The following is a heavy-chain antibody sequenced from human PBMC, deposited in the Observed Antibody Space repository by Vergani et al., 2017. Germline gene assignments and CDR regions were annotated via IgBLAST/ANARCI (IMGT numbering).Heavy chain of an antibody. Sequence: VQLQQWGAGLLKPSETLSLTCAVYGGSFSGYYWSWIRQPPGKGLEWIGEINHSGSTNYNPSLKSRVTISVDTSKNQFSLKLSSVTAADTAVYYCARGPYGDYVGPHPYWGQGTLVTVSS. D-gene: IGHD4-17*01. J-gene: IGHJ4*02. CDR1: GGSFSGYY. CDR2: INHSGST. CDR3: ARGPYGDYVGPHPY. V-gene: IGHV4-34*01.